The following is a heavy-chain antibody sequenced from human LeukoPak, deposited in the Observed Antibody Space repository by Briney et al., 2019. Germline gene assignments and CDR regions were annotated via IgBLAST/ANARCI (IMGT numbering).Heavy chain of an antibody. J-gene: IGHJ4*02. CDR3: ARDGTVTTHSTDFDY. CDR1: GFTFSSYS. CDR2: ISSSSSYI. Sequence: SGGSLRLSCAASGFTFSSYSMNWVRQAPGKGLEWVSSISSSSSYIYYADSVKGRFAISRDNAKNSLYLQMNSLRAEDTAVYYCARDGTVTTHSTDFDYWGQGTLVTVSS. D-gene: IGHD4-17*01. V-gene: IGHV3-21*01.